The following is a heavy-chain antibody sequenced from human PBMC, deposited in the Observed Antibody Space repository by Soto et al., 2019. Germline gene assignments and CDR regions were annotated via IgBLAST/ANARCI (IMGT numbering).Heavy chain of an antibody. J-gene: IGHJ6*02. CDR1: GFTFSSYW. D-gene: IGHD6-13*01. CDR3: ARDKFGIAAAGNYYYYYGMDV. Sequence: GGSLRLSCAASGFTFSSYWMSWVRQAPGKGLEWVANIKQDGSEKYYVDSVKSRFTISRDNAKNSLYLQMNSLRAEDTAVYYCARDKFGIAAAGNYYYYYGMDVWGQGTTVTVSS. CDR2: IKQDGSEK. V-gene: IGHV3-7*05.